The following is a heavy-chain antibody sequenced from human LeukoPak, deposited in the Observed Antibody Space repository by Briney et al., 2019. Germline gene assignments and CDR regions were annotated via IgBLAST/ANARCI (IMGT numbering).Heavy chain of an antibody. V-gene: IGHV4-39*01. CDR3: ATSASSGYYDY. J-gene: IGHJ4*02. D-gene: IGHD3-22*01. CDR2: IYYSGRT. CDR1: GGSISSSSYY. Sequence: TTSETLTLTCTVSGGSISSSSYYWGWMPPPPGKERVWIGSIYYSGRTYYDPSLKSRVTISVDTSKNQFSLKLSSVTAADTSVYYCATSASSGYYDYWGQGTLVTVSS.